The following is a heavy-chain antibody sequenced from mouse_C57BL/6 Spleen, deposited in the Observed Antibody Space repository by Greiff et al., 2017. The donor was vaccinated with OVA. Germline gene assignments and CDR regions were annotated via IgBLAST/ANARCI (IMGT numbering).Heavy chain of an antibody. CDR2: IDPSDSET. J-gene: IGHJ4*01. CDR3: ARAVVAKDYYAMDY. V-gene: IGHV1-52*01. CDR1: GYTFTSYW. Sequence: QVQLQQPGAELVRPGSSVKLSCKASGYTFTSYWMHWVKQRPIQGLEWIGNIDPSDSETHYNQKFKDKATLTVDKSSSTAYMQLSSLTSEDSAVYYCARAVVAKDYYAMDYWGQGTSVTVSS. D-gene: IGHD1-1*01.